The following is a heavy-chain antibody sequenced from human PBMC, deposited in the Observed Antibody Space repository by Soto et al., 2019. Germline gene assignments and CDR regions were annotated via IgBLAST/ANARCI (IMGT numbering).Heavy chain of an antibody. CDR1: GDSVSSGAYY. J-gene: IGHJ1*01. CDR3: ARSDYGDYRHQH. Sequence: QVQLQESGPGLVKPSETLSLTCTVSGDSVSSGAYYWSWIRQPPGKGLEWIGYIYHSGTTNYNPSLTSRVTISLDTSKNQFSLKLTSVTAADTAVYYCARSDYGDYRHQHWGQGTMVTVSS. D-gene: IGHD4-17*01. V-gene: IGHV4-61*08. CDR2: IYHSGTT.